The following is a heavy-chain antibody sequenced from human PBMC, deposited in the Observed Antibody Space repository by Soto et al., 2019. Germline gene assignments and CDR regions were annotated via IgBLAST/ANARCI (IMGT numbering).Heavy chain of an antibody. CDR3: ARDNILGILYGGMDV. CDR2: IYYSGST. V-gene: IGHV4-30-4*01. D-gene: IGHD3-3*01. J-gene: IGHJ6*02. CDR1: GGSISSGDYY. Sequence: QVQLQESGPGLVKPSQTLSLTCTVSGGSISSGDYYWSWIRQPPGKGLEWIGYIYYSGSTYYNPSLKSRVTISVDTSKNQFSLKLSFVTAADTAVYYCARDNILGILYGGMDVWGQGTTVTVSS.